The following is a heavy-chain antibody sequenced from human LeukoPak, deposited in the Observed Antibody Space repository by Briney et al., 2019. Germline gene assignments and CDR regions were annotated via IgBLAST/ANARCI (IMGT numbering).Heavy chain of an antibody. D-gene: IGHD1-26*01. CDR2: ISSSGSTI. CDR3: AKDLGWELLVNYYYYMDV. CDR1: GFTFSDYY. Sequence: AGGSLRLSCAASGFTFSDYYMSWIRQAPGKGLEWVSYISSSGSTIYYADSVKGRFTISRDNSKNTLYLQMNSLRAEDTAVYYCAKDLGWELLVNYYYYMDVWGKGTTVTISS. V-gene: IGHV3-11*01. J-gene: IGHJ6*03.